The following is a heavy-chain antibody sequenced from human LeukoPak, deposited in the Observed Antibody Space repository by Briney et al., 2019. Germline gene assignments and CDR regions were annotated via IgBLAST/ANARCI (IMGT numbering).Heavy chain of an antibody. Sequence: SETLSLTCTVSGGSISSYYWSWIRQPPGKGLEWIGYIYTSGSTTYNPSLKSRVTISVDTSKNHFSLKVYSVTAADTAVYYCARHTISFGDRWFEPWGQGTLVTVSS. CDR3: ARHTISFGDRWFEP. CDR2: IYTSGST. D-gene: IGHD3-10*01. CDR1: GGSISSYY. V-gene: IGHV4-4*09. J-gene: IGHJ5*02.